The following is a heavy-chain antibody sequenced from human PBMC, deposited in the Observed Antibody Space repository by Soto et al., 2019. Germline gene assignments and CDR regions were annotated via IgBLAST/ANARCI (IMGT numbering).Heavy chain of an antibody. CDR2: ISYDGSNK. D-gene: IGHD2-15*01. Sequence: GGSLSLSWASSGCTFSSYFMHWVRQDPGKGLEWVAVISYDGSNKYYADSVKCRFTISRDNSKNTLYLQMNSLRAEDTAVYYCATAGGYSYGYLGYCSGGSRYSRMVEGYWGQGTLVNVSS. V-gene: IGHV3-30*03. CDR1: GCTFSSYF. CDR3: ATAGGYSYGYLGYCSGGSRYSRMVEGY. J-gene: IGHJ4*02.